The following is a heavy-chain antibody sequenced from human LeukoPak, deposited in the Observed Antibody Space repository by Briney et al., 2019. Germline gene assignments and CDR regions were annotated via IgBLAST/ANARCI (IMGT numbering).Heavy chain of an antibody. CDR3: AKGGIVVVPAARPMDV. Sequence: GGSLRLSCAASGFTFSIYAMSWVRQAPGKGLEWVSAISASGCNTYYADSVKGRFTISRENSKNTLYLQMNSLRADDTAVYFCAKGGIVVVPAARPMDVWGQGTTVTVSS. D-gene: IGHD2-2*01. CDR2: ISASGCNT. J-gene: IGHJ6*02. V-gene: IGHV3-23*01. CDR1: GFTFSIYA.